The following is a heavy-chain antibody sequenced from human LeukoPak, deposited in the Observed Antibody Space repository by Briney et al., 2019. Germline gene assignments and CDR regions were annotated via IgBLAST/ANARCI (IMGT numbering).Heavy chain of an antibody. J-gene: IGHJ4*02. Sequence: SETLSLTCTVSDYSISSGYYWGWIRQPPGKGLEWIASIYHSGSTYYNPSLKSRVTISADMSKNQFSLKLSSVTAADTAVYYCARGYYFDNSGYYAAFDYWGQGTMVTVSS. D-gene: IGHD3-22*01. V-gene: IGHV4-38-2*02. CDR1: DYSISSGYY. CDR2: IYHSGST. CDR3: ARGYYFDNSGYYAAFDY.